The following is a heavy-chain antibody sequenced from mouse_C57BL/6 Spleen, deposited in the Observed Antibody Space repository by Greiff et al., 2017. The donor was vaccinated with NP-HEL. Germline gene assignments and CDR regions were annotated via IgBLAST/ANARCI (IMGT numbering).Heavy chain of an antibody. CDR1: GYTFTSYW. Sequence: VQLQESGAELVRPGSSVKLSCKASGYTFTSYWMHWVKQRPIQGLEWIGNIDPSDSETHYNQKFKDKATLTVDKSSSTAYMQLSSLTSEDSAVYYCAREDYYGSSYAMDYWGQGTSVTVSS. CDR2: IDPSDSET. CDR3: AREDYYGSSYAMDY. J-gene: IGHJ4*01. D-gene: IGHD1-1*01. V-gene: IGHV1-52*01.